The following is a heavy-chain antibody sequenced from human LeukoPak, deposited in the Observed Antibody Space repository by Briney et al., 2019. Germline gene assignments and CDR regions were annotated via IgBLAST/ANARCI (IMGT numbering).Heavy chain of an antibody. CDR1: GGSFSGYY. CDR2: INHSGTI. J-gene: IGHJ4*02. D-gene: IGHD3-9*01. V-gene: IGHV4-34*01. Sequence: PSETLSLTCAVSGGSFSGYYWSWVRQSPGKGLEWIGEINHSGTINYNPSLKSRVTISVDTSKNQFSLRLSSVTAADTAVYYCARSPRDILTGYFWYFDYWGQGNLVTVSS. CDR3: ARSPRDILTGYFWYFDY.